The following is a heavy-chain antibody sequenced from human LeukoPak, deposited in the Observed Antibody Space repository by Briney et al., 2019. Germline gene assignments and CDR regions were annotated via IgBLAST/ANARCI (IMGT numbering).Heavy chain of an antibody. CDR2: IYYSGST. J-gene: IGHJ4*02. Sequence: SETLSLTCTVSGGSISSDSYYWAWIRQPPGKGLEWIASIYYSGSTYYNPSLKSRVTISVDTSRNQFSLKLSSVTAADTAVYYCARALLWFGEPYGLDYWGQGTLVTVSS. CDR3: ARALLWFGEPYGLDY. D-gene: IGHD3-10*01. CDR1: GGSISSDSYY. V-gene: IGHV4-39*07.